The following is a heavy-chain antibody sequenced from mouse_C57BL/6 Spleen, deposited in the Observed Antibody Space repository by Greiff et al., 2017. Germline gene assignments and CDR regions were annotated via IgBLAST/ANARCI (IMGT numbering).Heavy chain of an antibody. CDR1: GFSLTSYG. Sequence: QVQLQQSGPGLVQPSQSLSITCTVSGFSLTSYGVHWVRQPPGKGLEWLGVIWSGGSTDYNAAFISRLSISKDNSKSPVFFKMNSLQADDTAIYYCAKRGGDGSRPVSYYDVWGTGTTVTVSS. D-gene: IGHD1-1*01. V-gene: IGHV2-4*01. CDR3: AKRGGDGSRPVSYYDV. J-gene: IGHJ1*03. CDR2: IWSGGST.